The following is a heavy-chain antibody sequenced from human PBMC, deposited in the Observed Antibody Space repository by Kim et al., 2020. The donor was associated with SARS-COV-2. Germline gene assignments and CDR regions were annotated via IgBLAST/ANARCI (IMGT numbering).Heavy chain of an antibody. V-gene: IGHV3-48*03. CDR2: ISSSGSTI. Sequence: GKGLEWVSYISSSGSTIYYADSVKGRFTISRDNAKNSLYLQMNSLRAEDTAVYYCASLLPLYYYYGMDVWGQGTTVTVSS. CDR3: ASLLPLYYYYGMDV. J-gene: IGHJ6*02.